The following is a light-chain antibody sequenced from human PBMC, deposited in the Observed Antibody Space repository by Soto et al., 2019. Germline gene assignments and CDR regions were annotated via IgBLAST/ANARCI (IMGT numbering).Light chain of an antibody. J-gene: IGLJ2*01. V-gene: IGLV2-14*01. CDR3: RSYTSSNTLV. Sequence: QSVLTQPASVSASFGQSIAISCTGTSSDVGGYNHVSWYQQHPGKAPKLMIYEVSNRPSGVSNRFSGSKSGNTASLTISGLQAEDEADYYCRSYTSSNTLVFGGGTKLTVL. CDR2: EVS. CDR1: SSDVGGYNH.